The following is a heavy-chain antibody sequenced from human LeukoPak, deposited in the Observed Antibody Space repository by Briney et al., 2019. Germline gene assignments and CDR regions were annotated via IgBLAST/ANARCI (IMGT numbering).Heavy chain of an antibody. CDR1: GGSISSYY. Sequence: SETLSLTCTVSGGSISSYYWSWIRQPPGKGLEWIGYIYYSGSTNYNPSLKSRVTISVDTSKNQFSLKLSSVTAADTAVYYCARDSMVTRVFDYWGQGTLVTVSS. CDR2: IYYSGST. D-gene: IGHD4-23*01. CDR3: ARDSMVTRVFDY. J-gene: IGHJ4*02. V-gene: IGHV4-59*01.